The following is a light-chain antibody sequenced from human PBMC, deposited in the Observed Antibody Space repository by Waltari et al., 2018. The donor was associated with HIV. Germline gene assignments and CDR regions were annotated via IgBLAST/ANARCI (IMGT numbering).Light chain of an antibody. CDR2: EVC. J-gene: IGLJ2*01. V-gene: IGLV2-8*01. Sequence: QSALTQPPSASGSPGQSVTISCTGTSSDVGGYNYVSWYQQHPGKAPKLLIYEVCKRPPGVLDRFSGSKSGNTASLTVSGLQAEDEADYYCISYAGSNNLLFGGGTKLTVL. CDR3: ISYAGSNNLL. CDR1: SSDVGGYNY.